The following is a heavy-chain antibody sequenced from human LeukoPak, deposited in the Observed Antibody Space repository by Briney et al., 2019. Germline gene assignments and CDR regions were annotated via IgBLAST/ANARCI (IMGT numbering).Heavy chain of an antibody. J-gene: IGHJ4*02. CDR2: ISNNGGYT. Sequence: GGSLRLSCAASGFTFSSSAMSWVRQAPGKGLEWVSAISNNGGYTYYADSVQGRFTISRDNSKSTLCLQMNSLRAEDTAVYYCAKQLEYCSDGSCYFPYWGQGTLVTVSS. V-gene: IGHV3-23*01. CDR3: AKQLEYCSDGSCYFPY. CDR1: GFTFSSSA. D-gene: IGHD2-15*01.